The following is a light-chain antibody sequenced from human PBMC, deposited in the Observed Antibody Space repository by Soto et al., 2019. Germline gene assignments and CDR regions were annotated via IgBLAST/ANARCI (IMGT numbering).Light chain of an antibody. CDR1: QSLNTKS. V-gene: IGKV3-20*01. J-gene: IGKJ1*01. CDR2: GVS. CDR3: HQYGSSPQT. Sequence: EIVLTQSPGSLSLSPWESASLSCRASQSLNTKSLAWYQQKTGQPPRILIHGVSNRATGIPDRLSGSGSGTDLSLTISRLEPEDFAVYYCHQYGSSPQTCGQGTKVDIK.